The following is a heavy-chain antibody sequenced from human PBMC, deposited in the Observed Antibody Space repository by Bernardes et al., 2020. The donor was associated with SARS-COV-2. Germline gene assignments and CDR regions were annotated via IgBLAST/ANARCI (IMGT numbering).Heavy chain of an antibody. CDR2: ISSDGSST. D-gene: IGHD6-6*01. CDR1: GFTFSNYW. V-gene: IGHV3-74*01. CDR3: ARGGRQVSSVATR. Sequence: GSLRLSCAVSGFTFSNYWMHWVRQAPGKGLVWVSRISSDGSSTIYADSVEGRFTISRDNAKNTLYLRMNSLRAEDTAMYYCARGGRQVSSVATRWGQGTLVTVSS. J-gene: IGHJ4*02.